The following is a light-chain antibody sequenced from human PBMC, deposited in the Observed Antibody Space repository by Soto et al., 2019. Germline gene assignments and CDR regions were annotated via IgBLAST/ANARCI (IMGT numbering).Light chain of an antibody. V-gene: IGKV3-15*01. CDR2: GAS. CDR3: QQYNNWPLT. Sequence: EIVMTQSPPTLSVSPGERATLSCRASQSVSSNLAWYQQKPGQAPRLLIYGASTRATGIPARFSGSGSGTEFTLTISSLQSEDFAVYYCQQYNNWPLTFGQGTKV. CDR1: QSVSSN. J-gene: IGKJ1*01.